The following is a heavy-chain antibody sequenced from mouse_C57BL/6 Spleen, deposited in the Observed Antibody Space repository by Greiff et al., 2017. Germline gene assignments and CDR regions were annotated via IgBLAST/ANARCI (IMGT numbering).Heavy chain of an antibody. CDR1: GFTFSSYG. CDR2: ISSGGSYT. CDR3: ARHPITTVVAYWYFDV. V-gene: IGHV5-6*01. Sequence: EVQGVESGGDLVKPGGSLKLSCAASGFTFSSYGMSWVRQTPDKRLEWVATISSGGSYTYYPDSVKGRFTLSRDNAKNTLYLQMSSLKSEDTAMYYCARHPITTVVAYWYFDVWGTGTTVTVSS. D-gene: IGHD1-1*01. J-gene: IGHJ1*03.